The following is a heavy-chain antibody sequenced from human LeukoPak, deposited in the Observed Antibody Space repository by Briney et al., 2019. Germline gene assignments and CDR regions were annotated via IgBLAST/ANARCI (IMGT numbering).Heavy chain of an antibody. Sequence: PSETLSLTCSVSGYSISSGYYWGYIRQPPGKGLEWIGSIYHSGSTYYNPSLNSRLTISVDTSKNQFSLRLSSVTAADTAIYYCARVHEGDISSYYFDYWGQGTLVTVSS. CDR1: GYSISSGYY. V-gene: IGHV4-38-2*02. J-gene: IGHJ4*02. CDR2: IYHSGST. D-gene: IGHD6-6*01. CDR3: ARVHEGDISSYYFDY.